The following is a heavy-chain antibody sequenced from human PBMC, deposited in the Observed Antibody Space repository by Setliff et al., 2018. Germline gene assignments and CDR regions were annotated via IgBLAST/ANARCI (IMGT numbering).Heavy chain of an antibody. CDR1: DDSISNTNYY. Sequence: PSETLSLTCSVSDDSISNTNYYWGWIRQPPGKGLEWIGHIHSGGGTYYDPSLKSRLTISKDTSKNQFSLNLSSVTATDTAVYYCVRRGTGPGGVFDYWGQGTLVTVSS. J-gene: IGHJ4*02. D-gene: IGHD3-3*01. CDR2: IHSGGGT. V-gene: IGHV4-39*01. CDR3: VRRGTGPGGVFDY.